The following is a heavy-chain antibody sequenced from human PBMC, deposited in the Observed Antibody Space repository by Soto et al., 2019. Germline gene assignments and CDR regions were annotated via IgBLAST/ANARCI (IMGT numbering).Heavy chain of an antibody. Sequence: EVQLVESGGGLVQPGGSLRLSCAASGFTFSSYSMNWVRQAPGKGLEWVSYISSSSSTIYYADSVKGRFTISRDNAKNSLYLQMNSLRDEDTAVYYYARGSENWDWYFDLWGRGTLVTVSS. V-gene: IGHV3-48*02. CDR3: ARGSENWDWYFDL. J-gene: IGHJ2*01. D-gene: IGHD3-16*01. CDR1: GFTFSSYS. CDR2: ISSSSSTI.